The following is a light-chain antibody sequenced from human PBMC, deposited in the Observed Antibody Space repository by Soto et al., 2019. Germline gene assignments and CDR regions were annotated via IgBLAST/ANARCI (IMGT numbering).Light chain of an antibody. V-gene: IGLV3-21*04. Sequence: YELTQPPSVSVAPGKTARITCGGNNIGSKSVHWYQQKPGQAPVLVIYYDSHRPSGIPERLSGSNSGNTATLTISRVEAGDEADYYCQVWDSSSDRDVVFGGGTKLTVL. CDR1: NIGSKS. CDR2: YDS. J-gene: IGLJ2*01. CDR3: QVWDSSSDRDVV.